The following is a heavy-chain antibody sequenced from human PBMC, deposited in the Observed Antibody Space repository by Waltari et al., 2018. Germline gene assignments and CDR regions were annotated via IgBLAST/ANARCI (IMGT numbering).Heavy chain of an antibody. D-gene: IGHD3-10*01. CDR3: ARFMAAIDALDI. CDR2: IYHSWST. Sequence: QVQLQESGPGLVKPSGTLSLTCAVSGGSISSSNWWSWVRQPPGKGLGGSGEIYHSWSTNYNPSLKSRVTISVDKSKNQFSLQLSSVTAADTAVYYCARFMAAIDALDIWGQGTMVTVSS. CDR1: GGSISSSNW. J-gene: IGHJ3*02. V-gene: IGHV4-4*02.